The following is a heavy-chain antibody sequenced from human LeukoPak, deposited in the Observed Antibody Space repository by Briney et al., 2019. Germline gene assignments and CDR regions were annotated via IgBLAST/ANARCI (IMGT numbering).Heavy chain of an antibody. Sequence: ASVKVSCKTSGYTFTGYYMHWVRQAPGQGLEWMGWINPNNGGTNYAQKFQGRVTMTRDTSISTAYMDLRSLRSDDTAVYYCARDLRYSSGWSASGMDVWGKGTTVTISS. CDR3: ARDLRYSSGWSASGMDV. J-gene: IGHJ6*03. CDR2: INPNNGGT. V-gene: IGHV1-2*02. D-gene: IGHD6-19*01. CDR1: GYTFTGYY.